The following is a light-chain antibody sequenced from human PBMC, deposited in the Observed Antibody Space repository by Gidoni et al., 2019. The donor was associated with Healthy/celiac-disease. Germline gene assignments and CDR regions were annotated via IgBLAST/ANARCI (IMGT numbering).Light chain of an antibody. CDR3: QQYDNLPGST. CDR2: DAS. V-gene: IGKV1-33*01. CDR1: QDISNY. J-gene: IGKJ2*02. Sequence: DIQMTQSPSSLSASVGDRLTITCQASQDISNYLNWYQQKPGKAPKLLIYDASNLETGVPSRFSGSGSGTDFTFTISSLQPEDIATYYCQQYDNLPGSTFXQXTKLEIK.